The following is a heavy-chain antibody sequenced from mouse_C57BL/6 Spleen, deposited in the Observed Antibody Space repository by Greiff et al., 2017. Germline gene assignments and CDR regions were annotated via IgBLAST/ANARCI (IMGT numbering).Heavy chain of an antibody. CDR2: IYPSDSET. CDR1: GYTFTSYW. D-gene: IGHD2-5*01. J-gene: IGHJ1*03. Sequence: QVQLQQPGAELVRPGSSVKLSCKASGYTFTSYWMDWVKQRPGQGLEWIGNIYPSDSETHYNQKFKDKATLTVDKSYSTAYMQLSSLTSEDSAVYYCARPYYSNYVGDWYFDVWGTGTTVTVSS. V-gene: IGHV1-61*01. CDR3: ARPYYSNYVGDWYFDV.